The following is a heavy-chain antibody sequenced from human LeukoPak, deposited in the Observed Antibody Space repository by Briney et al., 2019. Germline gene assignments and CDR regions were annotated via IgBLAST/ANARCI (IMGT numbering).Heavy chain of an antibody. CDR2: ISSSSDTI. J-gene: IGHJ3*02. Sequence: GGSLRLSCAASGFTFMSYNMNWVRQAPGKGLEWVSYISSSSDTIYYADSVKGRFSISRDGAKNSLSLQMNSLRAEDTAVYYCVRGMHPGGFDIWGQGTMVTVSS. V-gene: IGHV3-48*04. CDR3: VRGMHPGGFDI. CDR1: GFTFMSYN. D-gene: IGHD2-8*02.